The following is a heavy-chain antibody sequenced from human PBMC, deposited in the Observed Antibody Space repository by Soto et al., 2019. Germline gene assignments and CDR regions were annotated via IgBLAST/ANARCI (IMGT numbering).Heavy chain of an antibody. CDR2: INDDGDRT. CDR1: GFSFSTYA. D-gene: IGHD3-3*01. V-gene: IGHV3-23*01. CDR3: AREEWTNRRPYLYSGMDV. Sequence: EVKLLESGGGLVQPGGSLKLSCAVSGFSFSTYAMCWVRQAPGKGLEWVSGINDDGDRTYYPDSVKGRFTISRDNSKNALYLPMISLRAEDTAVYYCAREEWTNRRPYLYSGMDVWGQGKRVSGSS. J-gene: IGHJ6*02.